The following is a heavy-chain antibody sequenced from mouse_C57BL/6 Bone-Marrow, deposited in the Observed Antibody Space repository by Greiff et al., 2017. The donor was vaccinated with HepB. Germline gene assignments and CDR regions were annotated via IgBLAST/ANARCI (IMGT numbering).Heavy chain of an antibody. V-gene: IGHV1-82*01. J-gene: IGHJ3*01. Sequence: QVQLQQSGPELVKPGASVKISCKASGYAFSSSWMNWVKQRPGKGLEWIGRTYPGDGDTNYNGKFKGKATLTADKSSSTAYMQLSSLTSEDSAVYFCAEDYYGSSPWFAYWGQGTLVTVSA. CDR3: AEDYYGSSPWFAY. CDR1: GYAFSSSW. D-gene: IGHD1-1*01. CDR2: TYPGDGDT.